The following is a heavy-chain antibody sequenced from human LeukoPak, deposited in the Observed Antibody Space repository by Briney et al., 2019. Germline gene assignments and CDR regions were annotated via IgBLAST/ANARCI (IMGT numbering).Heavy chain of an antibody. J-gene: IGHJ5*02. Sequence: ASVKVSCKASGYTFTSYGISWVRQAPGQGLEWMGWISAYNGNTNYAQKLQGRVTMTPDTSTSTAYMELRSLRSDDTAVYYCARVSSPYGSGSYGLWFDPWGQGTLVTVSS. CDR3: ARVSSPYGSGSYGLWFDP. CDR1: GYTFTSYG. V-gene: IGHV1-18*01. CDR2: ISAYNGNT. D-gene: IGHD3-10*01.